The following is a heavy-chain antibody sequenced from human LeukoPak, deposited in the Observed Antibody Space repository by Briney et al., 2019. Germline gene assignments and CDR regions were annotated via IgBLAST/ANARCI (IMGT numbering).Heavy chain of an antibody. Sequence: GGSLRLSCAASGFIFKKYWMNWVRQVPGKGLECLANIKEDGSETYYADSVKGRFTISRDNAKNSLYLQMNSLRAEDTAVYYCARPPNIAAAGQDWGQGTLVTVSS. CDR3: ARPPNIAAAGQD. CDR2: IKEDGSET. V-gene: IGHV3-7*01. CDR1: GFIFKKYW. D-gene: IGHD6-13*01. J-gene: IGHJ4*02.